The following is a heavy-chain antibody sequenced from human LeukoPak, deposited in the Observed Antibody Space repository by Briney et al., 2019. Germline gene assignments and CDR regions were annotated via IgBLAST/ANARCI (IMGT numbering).Heavy chain of an antibody. CDR1: GFTFSSYS. V-gene: IGHV3-48*04. CDR3: ASTYYYYYMDV. Sequence: GGSLRLSYAASGFTFSSYSMNWVRQAPGKGLEWVSYISSSSSTIYYADSVKGRFTISRDNAKNSLYLQMNSLRAEDTAVYYCASTYYYYYMDVWGKGTTVTVSS. CDR2: ISSSSSTI. J-gene: IGHJ6*03.